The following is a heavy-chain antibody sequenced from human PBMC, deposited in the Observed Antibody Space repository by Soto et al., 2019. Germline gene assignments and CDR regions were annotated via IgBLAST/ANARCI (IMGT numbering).Heavy chain of an antibody. CDR1: GGSISSSSYS. J-gene: IGHJ6*02. CDR2: FYYSGST. CDR3: AGLQGYCIDSRCSGHYAREV. V-gene: IGHV4-39*01. Sequence: PSETLSLTCTVSGGSISSSSYSWGWIRQPPGKGPEWIGTFYYSGSTYYNPSLNSRVTISVDTTKNQFFLKLNSVTAADTAVYYCAGLQGYCIDSRCSGHYAREVWGQGTTVTVS. D-gene: IGHD2-15*01.